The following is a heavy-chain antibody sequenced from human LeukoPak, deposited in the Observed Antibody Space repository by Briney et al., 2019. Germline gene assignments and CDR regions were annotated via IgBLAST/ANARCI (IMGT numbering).Heavy chain of an antibody. CDR2: IIPIFGTA. CDR1: GGTFSSYA. Sequence: SVKVSCKASGGTFSSYAISWVRQAPGQGLEWMGGIIPIFGTANYAQKFQGRVTIAADESTSTAYMELSSLRSEDTAVYYCARWEGVAGPFDCWGQGTLVTVSS. D-gene: IGHD3-3*01. V-gene: IGHV1-69*13. CDR3: ARWEGVAGPFDC. J-gene: IGHJ4*02.